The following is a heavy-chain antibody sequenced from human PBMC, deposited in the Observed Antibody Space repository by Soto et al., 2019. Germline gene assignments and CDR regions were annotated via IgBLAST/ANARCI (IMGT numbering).Heavy chain of an antibody. CDR3: AKGGVGSTSNAFDI. Sequence: FIRLSHTAAGFPFRSYGRHRIRQAPAKGLEWVAVISYDGSNKYYADSVKGRFTISRDNSKNTLYLQMNSLRAEDTAVYYCAKGGVGSTSNAFDIWGQGTMVTVSS. V-gene: IGHV3-30*18. D-gene: IGHD1-26*01. CDR2: ISYDGSNK. J-gene: IGHJ3*02. CDR1: GFPFRSYG.